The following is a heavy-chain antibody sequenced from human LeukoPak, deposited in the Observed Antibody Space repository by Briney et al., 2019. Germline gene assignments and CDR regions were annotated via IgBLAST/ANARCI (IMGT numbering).Heavy chain of an antibody. J-gene: IGHJ2*01. CDR3: AKDGCGGDCSWYFDL. CDR2: IHGSGGNT. CDR1: GFTFSSYT. Sequence: PGGSLRLSCAASGFTFSSYTMSWVRQAPGEGLEWVSAIHGSGGNTYYADSVKGRFTISRDNSKNTLYLQMNSLRAEDTAVFYCAKDGCGGDCSWYFDLWGRGTLVTVSS. D-gene: IGHD2-21*02. V-gene: IGHV3-23*01.